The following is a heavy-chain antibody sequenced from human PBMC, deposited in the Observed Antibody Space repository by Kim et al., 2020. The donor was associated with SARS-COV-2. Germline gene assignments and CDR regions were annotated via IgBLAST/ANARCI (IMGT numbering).Heavy chain of an antibody. J-gene: IGHJ4*02. D-gene: IGHD3-9*01. CDR2: ISHSGIN. CDR3: ARSFGWFALDY. Sequence: SETLSLTCTVYGGSLSDMYWSWVRQTPGSGLQWIGEISHSGINKYNPSLKSRVTITKDTSNRQFSLELISVTAADTAVYYCARSFGWFALDYWGQGTLVAVSS. V-gene: IGHV4-34*01. CDR1: GGSLSDMY.